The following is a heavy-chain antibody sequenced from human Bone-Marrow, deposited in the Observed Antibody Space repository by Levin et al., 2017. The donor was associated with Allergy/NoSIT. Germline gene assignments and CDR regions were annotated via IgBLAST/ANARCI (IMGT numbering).Heavy chain of an antibody. D-gene: IGHD2-15*01. Sequence: GGSLRLSCAASGFTFSSYGMHWVRQAPGKGLEWVAVIWSDGSSKYYADSMKGRFTISRDNSKNTVYMEMNSLRDEDTAVYYCARASCTGGSCQYWFDPWGQGTLVTVSS. J-gene: IGHJ5*02. V-gene: IGHV3-33*01. CDR3: ARASCTGGSCQYWFDP. CDR2: IWSDGSSK. CDR1: GFTFSSYG.